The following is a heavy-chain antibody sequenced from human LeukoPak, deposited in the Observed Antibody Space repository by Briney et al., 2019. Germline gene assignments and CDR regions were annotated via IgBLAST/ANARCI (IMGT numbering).Heavy chain of an antibody. CDR3: ARDLHMGEVGIFAFDY. D-gene: IGHD3-3*02. CDR2: ISSSGSTI. CDR1: GFTFSSYE. Sequence: GGSLRLSCAASGFTFSSYEMHWVRQAPGKGLEWVSYISSSGSTIYYADSVKGRFTISRDNAKNSLYLQMNSLRAEDTAVYYCARDLHMGEVGIFAFDYWGQGTLVTVSS. J-gene: IGHJ4*02. V-gene: IGHV3-48*03.